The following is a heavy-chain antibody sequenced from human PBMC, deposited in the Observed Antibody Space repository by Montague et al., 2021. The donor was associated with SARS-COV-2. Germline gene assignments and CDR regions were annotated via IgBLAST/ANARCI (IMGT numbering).Heavy chain of an antibody. Sequence: PALVKPTQTLTLTCTVSGFSLSTPNVGVGWIRQPPGKALEWLALIYSNDDKRYSPSLQSRLTITKDTSKNQVVLSLTNVDPVDTATYYCAHLIRYYDIFTGIPFDYWGQGTQVTVSS. D-gene: IGHD3-9*01. V-gene: IGHV2-5*01. CDR1: GFSLSTPNVG. CDR2: IYSNDDK. CDR3: AHLIRYYDIFTGIPFDY. J-gene: IGHJ4*02.